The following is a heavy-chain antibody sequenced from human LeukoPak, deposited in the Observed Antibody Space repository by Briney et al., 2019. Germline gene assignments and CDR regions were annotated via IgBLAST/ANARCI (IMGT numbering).Heavy chain of an antibody. CDR2: MWSDGSNK. Sequence: PGRSLRLSCVASGFTFSSYAMHWVRQAPGKGLEWVALMWSDGSNKHYVDSVKGRFTISRDNSKNTLFLQMNSLRDEDTAVYYYARYCSGGSCYSGMDVWGHGTTVTVSS. D-gene: IGHD2-15*01. CDR1: GFTFSSYA. J-gene: IGHJ6*02. V-gene: IGHV3-33*01. CDR3: ARYCSGGSCYSGMDV.